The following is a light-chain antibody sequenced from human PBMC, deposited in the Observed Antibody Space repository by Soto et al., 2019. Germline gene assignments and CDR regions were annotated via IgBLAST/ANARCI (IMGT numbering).Light chain of an antibody. V-gene: IGKV3-20*01. J-gene: IGKJ1*01. Sequence: EIVLPQSPGTLSLSPGERATLSCRASQSVSSSYLAWYQQKPGQAPRLLIYGASSRATGIPDRFSGSGSGTDFTLTISRLEPEDFAVYYCQLRRTFGQGTKVDIK. CDR2: GAS. CDR3: QLRRT. CDR1: QSVSSSY.